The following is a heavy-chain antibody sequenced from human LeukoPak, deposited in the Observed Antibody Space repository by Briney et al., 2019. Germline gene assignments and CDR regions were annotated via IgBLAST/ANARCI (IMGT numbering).Heavy chain of an antibody. V-gene: IGHV1-2*02. D-gene: IGHD3-16*01. Sequence: ASVKVSCKASGYTFTGYYMHWVRQAPGQGLEWMGWINPNSGGTNYAQKFQGRVTMTRDTSISTAYMELSRLRSDDTAVYYCARVRIIMRDAFDIWGQGTMVTVSS. CDR1: GYTFTGYY. J-gene: IGHJ3*02. CDR3: ARVRIIMRDAFDI. CDR2: INPNSGGT.